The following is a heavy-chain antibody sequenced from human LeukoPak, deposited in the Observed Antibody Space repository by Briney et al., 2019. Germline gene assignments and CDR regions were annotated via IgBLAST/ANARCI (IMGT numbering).Heavy chain of an antibody. D-gene: IGHD3-3*02. V-gene: IGHV3-11*06. J-gene: IGHJ4*02. CDR3: AKDGIFGVVLDYFDY. Sequence: PGGSLRLSCAASGXTFSDYYVSWIRQAPGKGLEWVSYISSSSSYTNYADSVKGRFTISRDNAKNSLYLQMNSLRAEDTAVYYCAKDGIFGVVLDYFDYWGQGTLVAVSS. CDR1: GXTFSDYY. CDR2: ISSSSSYT.